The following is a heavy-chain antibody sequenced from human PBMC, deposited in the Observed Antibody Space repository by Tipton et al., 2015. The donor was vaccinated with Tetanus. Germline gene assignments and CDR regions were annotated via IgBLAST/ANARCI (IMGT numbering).Heavy chain of an antibody. V-gene: IGHV1-69*06. CDR3: ARVVRGSGSRIRAVDH. CDR2: ITPIFGTT. Sequence: QLVQSGAEVKKPGSSVKVSCKASGGTFTNYALSWVRQAPGQGLEWVGGITPIFGTTNSAPKFQGRVTITRDTFASTGYMTLSSLRSEDTAVYYCARVVRGSGSRIRAVDHWGQGTLVIVSS. J-gene: IGHJ4*02. D-gene: IGHD3-10*01. CDR1: GGTFTNYA.